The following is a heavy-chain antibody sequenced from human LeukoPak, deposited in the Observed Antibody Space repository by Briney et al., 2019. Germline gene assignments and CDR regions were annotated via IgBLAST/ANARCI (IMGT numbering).Heavy chain of an antibody. Sequence: GGSLRLSCAASGFTFSSYEMNWVRQAPGKGLEWVSYISSSISTIYYADSVKGRFTISRDNAKNSLYLQMNSLRAEDTAVYYCARSRGGNRRFDAFDIWGQGTMVTVSS. D-gene: IGHD4-23*01. CDR1: GFTFSSYE. J-gene: IGHJ3*02. CDR2: ISSSISTI. CDR3: ARSRGGNRRFDAFDI. V-gene: IGHV3-48*01.